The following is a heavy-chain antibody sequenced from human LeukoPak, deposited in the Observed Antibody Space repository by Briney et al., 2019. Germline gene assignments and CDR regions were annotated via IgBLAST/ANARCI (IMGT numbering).Heavy chain of an antibody. J-gene: IGHJ4*02. V-gene: IGHV3-48*01. D-gene: IGHD2-21*02. CDR3: ARNFYCGGDCAISYFDY. Sequence: GESLRLSCVASGFTFTDHPMNWVRQAPGKGLEWVSYISSSSNKVYYADSVKGRFTISRDNAKNSLFLQMNSLRADDTAVYYCARNFYCGGDCAISYFDYWGQGTLVTVSS. CDR2: ISSSSNKV. CDR1: GFTFTDHP.